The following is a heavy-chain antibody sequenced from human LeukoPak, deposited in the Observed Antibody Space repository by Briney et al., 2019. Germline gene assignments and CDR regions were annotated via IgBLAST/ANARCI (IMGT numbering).Heavy chain of an antibody. D-gene: IGHD6-19*01. CDR3: ARVGSSGLDY. V-gene: IGHV4-34*01. J-gene: IGHJ4*02. Sequence: SETLSLTCTVSGGSISSYYWNWIRQPPGKGLEWIGEISHSGSTNYNPSLKSRVTISVDTSKNQFSLKLTSVTAADTAVYYCARVGSSGLDYWGQGTLVTVSS. CDR1: GGSISSYY. CDR2: ISHSGST.